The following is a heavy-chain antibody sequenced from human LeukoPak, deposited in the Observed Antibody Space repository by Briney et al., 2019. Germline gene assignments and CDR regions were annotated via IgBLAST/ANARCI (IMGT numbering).Heavy chain of an antibody. CDR2: IGVDGDGT. Sequence: GGSLRLSCTASGFTSGDYAMSWVRQAPGKGLEWVSSIGVDGDGTYYADSVKGRVTISRDNSKNTLYLQMNSLRAEDTAVYYCARVTNGGYDSGNFDYWGQGTLVTVSS. V-gene: IGHV3-23*01. CDR1: GFTSGDYA. D-gene: IGHD5-12*01. J-gene: IGHJ4*02. CDR3: ARVTNGGYDSGNFDY.